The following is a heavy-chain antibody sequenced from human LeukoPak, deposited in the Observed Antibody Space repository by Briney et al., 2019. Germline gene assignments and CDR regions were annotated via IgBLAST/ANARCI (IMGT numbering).Heavy chain of an antibody. D-gene: IGHD3-22*01. CDR3: ATGYYHDSSGYDYYFDY. CDR1: GGSISSSSYY. J-gene: IGHJ4*02. Sequence: PSETLSLTCTVSGGSISSSSYYWGWIRQPPGKGLEWIGSIYYSGSTYYNPSLKSRVTISVDTSKNQFSLKLSSVTAADTAVYYCATGYYHDSSGYDYYFDYWSQGTLVTVSS. V-gene: IGHV4-39*01. CDR2: IYYSGST.